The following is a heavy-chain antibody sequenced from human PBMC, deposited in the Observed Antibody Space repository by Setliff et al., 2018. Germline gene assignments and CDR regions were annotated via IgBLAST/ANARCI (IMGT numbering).Heavy chain of an antibody. CDR3: ARLRKAVDGINFPRYMDV. D-gene: IGHD6-19*01. Sequence: SETLSLTCAVFGQSFSFYYWNWIRQSPGKGLEWIGEINRSGSTNYNPSLKSRVTISLDTSKNQFSLKVTSVTAADTAVYYCARLRKAVDGINFPRYMDVWGKGTTVTVSS. J-gene: IGHJ6*04. CDR2: INRSGST. V-gene: IGHV4-34*01. CDR1: GQSFSFYY.